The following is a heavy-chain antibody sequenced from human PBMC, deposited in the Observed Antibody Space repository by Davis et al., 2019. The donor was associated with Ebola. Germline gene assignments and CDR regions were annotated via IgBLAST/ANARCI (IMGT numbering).Heavy chain of an antibody. J-gene: IGHJ4*02. D-gene: IGHD1-26*01. V-gene: IGHV3-9*01. CDR3: AKDIVGATNGEFDY. Sequence: SAKGRFTISRDNAKNSLYLQMNSLRAEDTALYYCAKDIVGATNGEFDYWGQGTLVTVSS.